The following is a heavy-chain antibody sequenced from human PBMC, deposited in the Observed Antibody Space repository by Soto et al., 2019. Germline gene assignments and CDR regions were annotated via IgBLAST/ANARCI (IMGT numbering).Heavy chain of an antibody. CDR1: GSSISSGDYY. V-gene: IGHV4-30-4*01. D-gene: IGHD5-12*01. CDR3: ARALFPGGWLQFSGRYFDL. Sequence: SETLSLTCTDSGSSISSGDYYWSWIRQPPGKGLEWIGYIYYSGSTYYNPSLKSRVTISVDTSKNQFSLKLSSVTAADTAVYYCARALFPGGWLQFSGRYFDLWGRGTLVTVSS. CDR2: IYYSGST. J-gene: IGHJ2*01.